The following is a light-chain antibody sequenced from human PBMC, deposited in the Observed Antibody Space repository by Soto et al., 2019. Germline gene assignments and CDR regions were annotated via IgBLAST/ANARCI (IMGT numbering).Light chain of an antibody. J-gene: IGKJ4*01. CDR3: QQRINWPRT. CDR2: GAS. Sequence: EIVLTQSPATLSLSPGERATLSCRASQSISSHLAWYQQKPGQAPRLLIYGASNRATGIPARFSGSGSGTDLPLTISSLEPEDFAVYYCQQRINWPRTFGGGTKVEIK. CDR1: QSISSH. V-gene: IGKV3-11*01.